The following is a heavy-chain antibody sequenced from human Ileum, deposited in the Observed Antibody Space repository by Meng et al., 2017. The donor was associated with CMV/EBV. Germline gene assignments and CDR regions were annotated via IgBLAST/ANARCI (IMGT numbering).Heavy chain of an antibody. CDR3: ARIIVSRGYSFDY. D-gene: IGHD5-18*01. J-gene: IGHJ4*02. CDR2: INPNSGST. V-gene: IGHV1-2*02. Sequence: QVEWVQCGAGMTNPGALVKVACKTSGYTFTNNIMNWVRQAPGQGLEWMGWINPNSGSTNYAQKFQGRVTMTRDTSISTAYKELNRLTSDDTAMYFCARIIVSRGYSFDYWGQGTLVTVSS. CDR1: GYTFTNNI.